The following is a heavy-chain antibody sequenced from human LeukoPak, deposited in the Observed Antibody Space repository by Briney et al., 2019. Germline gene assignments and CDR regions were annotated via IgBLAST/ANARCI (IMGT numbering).Heavy chain of an antibody. CDR3: ALWGYFDSSGRHF. CDR2: INNSGST. J-gene: IGHJ4*02. CDR1: GGSFSGYY. Sequence: SETLCLTCAVYGGSFSGYYWSWIRQPPGKGLEWVGEINNSGSTNYTPSLKSRVTISVDTSKNKFSLNLNSVTAADTAAYYCALWGYFDSSGRHFWGQGTLVTVSS. D-gene: IGHD3-22*01. V-gene: IGHV4-34*01.